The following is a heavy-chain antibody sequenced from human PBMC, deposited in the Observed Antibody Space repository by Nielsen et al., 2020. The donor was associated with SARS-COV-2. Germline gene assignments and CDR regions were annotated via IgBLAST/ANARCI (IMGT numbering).Heavy chain of an antibody. Sequence: GESLKISCAASGFTFSSSWMSWVRQAPGKGLEWVANIKEDGSDKNFVDSVKGRFTISRDNAQNSLYLQMDGLRVDDTAVYFCARGVTTAFLYGMDVWGQGTTVTVSS. CDR1: GFTFSSSW. D-gene: IGHD1-1*01. V-gene: IGHV3-7*01. CDR3: ARGVTTAFLYGMDV. CDR2: IKEDGSDK. J-gene: IGHJ6*02.